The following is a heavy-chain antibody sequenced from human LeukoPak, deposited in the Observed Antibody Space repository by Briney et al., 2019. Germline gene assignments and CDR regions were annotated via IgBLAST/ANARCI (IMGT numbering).Heavy chain of an antibody. V-gene: IGHV4-4*07. D-gene: IGHD2-2*01. Sequence: SETLSLTCTVSGGSISSYYWSWIRQPAGKGLEWIGRIYTSGSTNYNPSLKSRVTMSVDTSKNQFSLKLSSVTAADTAVYYCARRGGYCSSTSCYGDPYFDYWGQGTLVTVSS. CDR1: GGSISSYY. CDR2: IYTSGST. J-gene: IGHJ4*02. CDR3: ARRGGYCSSTSCYGDPYFDY.